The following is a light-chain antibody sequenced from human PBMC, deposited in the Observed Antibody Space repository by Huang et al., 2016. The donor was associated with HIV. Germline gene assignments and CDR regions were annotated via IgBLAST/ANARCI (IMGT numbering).Light chain of an antibody. CDR1: QSVANH. CDR3: QQRGSWPLT. J-gene: IGKJ4*01. Sequence: EIVLTQSPATLSLSPGERATLSCRASQSVANHLAWYQQKPGQAPRLLIYDASNRATSIPARFSGSGSGTDFTLTISSLEPEDFAVYYCQQRGSWPLTFGGGTKVDI. V-gene: IGKV3-11*01. CDR2: DAS.